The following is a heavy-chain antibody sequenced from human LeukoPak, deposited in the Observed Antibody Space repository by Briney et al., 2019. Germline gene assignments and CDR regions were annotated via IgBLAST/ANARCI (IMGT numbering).Heavy chain of an antibody. J-gene: IGHJ4*02. Sequence: PGESLRLSCAASGFSFTTYWMSWVRQAPGKGLEWVANIKQDGTEKYYVDSVKGRFTISRDNAKNSLYLQMNSLRAEDTAVYYCAREISGSYTPAYYFDYWGQGTLVTVSS. CDR3: AREISGSYTPAYYFDY. CDR2: IKQDGTEK. CDR1: GFSFTTYW. D-gene: IGHD1-26*01. V-gene: IGHV3-7*01.